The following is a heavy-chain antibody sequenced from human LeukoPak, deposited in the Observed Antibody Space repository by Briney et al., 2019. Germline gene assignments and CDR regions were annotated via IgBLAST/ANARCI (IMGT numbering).Heavy chain of an antibody. Sequence: GGSLRLSCAASGFTFSNYAMSWVRQAPGKGLEWVSVISGSGGSTYYADSVKGRFTISRDNSKNTLYLQMNSLRAEDTALYYCATHSYYYGSGSYPHYLDYWGQGTLVTVSS. D-gene: IGHD3-10*01. CDR3: ATHSYYYGSGSYPHYLDY. J-gene: IGHJ4*02. V-gene: IGHV3-23*01. CDR2: ISGSGGST. CDR1: GFTFSNYA.